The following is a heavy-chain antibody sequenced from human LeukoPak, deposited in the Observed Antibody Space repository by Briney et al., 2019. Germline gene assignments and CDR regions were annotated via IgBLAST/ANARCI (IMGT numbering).Heavy chain of an antibody. CDR1: GFTFSSYA. D-gene: IGHD1-1*01. J-gene: IGHJ4*02. CDR2: ISGSGGST. CDR3: AKNWNDLPFDY. Sequence: PGGSLRLSCAASGFTFSSYAMSWVRQAPGKGLEGGSAISGSGGSTYYADSVKGRFTISRDNSKNTLYLQKNSLRAEDTAVYYCAKNWNDLPFDYWGQGTLVTVSS. V-gene: IGHV3-23*01.